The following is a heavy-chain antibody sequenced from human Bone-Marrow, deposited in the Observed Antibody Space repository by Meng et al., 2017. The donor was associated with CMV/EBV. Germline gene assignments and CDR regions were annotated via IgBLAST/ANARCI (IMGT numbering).Heavy chain of an antibody. D-gene: IGHD2-8*01. V-gene: IGHV4-34*01. J-gene: IGHJ2*01. CDR2: INHSGST. CDR3: AREACTNGVCSHGYFDL. Sequence: SQTLSLTCAVYGGSFSGYYWSWIRQPPGKGLEWIGEINHSGSTNYNPSLKSRVTISVDTSKNQFSLKLSSVTAADTAVYYCAREACTNGVCSHGYFDLWGRGTLVTVSS. CDR1: GGSFSGYY.